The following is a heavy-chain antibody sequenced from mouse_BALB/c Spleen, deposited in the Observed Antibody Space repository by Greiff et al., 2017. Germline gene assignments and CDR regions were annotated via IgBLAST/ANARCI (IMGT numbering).Heavy chain of an antibody. CDR3: AREDSSGYGFAY. Sequence: EVQGVESGGGLVKPGGSLKLSCAASGFTFSSYAMSWVRQSPEKRLEWVAEISSGGSYTYYPDTVTGRFTISRDNAKNTLYLEMSSLRSEDTAMYYCAREDSSGYGFAYWGQGTLVTVSA. CDR1: GFTFSSYA. V-gene: IGHV5-9-4*01. CDR2: ISSGGSYT. J-gene: IGHJ3*01. D-gene: IGHD3-2*01.